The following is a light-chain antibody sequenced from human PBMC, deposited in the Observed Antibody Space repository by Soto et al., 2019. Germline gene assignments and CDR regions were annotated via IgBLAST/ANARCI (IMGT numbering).Light chain of an antibody. CDR1: SGHSSYA. J-gene: IGLJ1*01. Sequence: QLVLTHSPSASASLGASVKLTCTLSSGHSSYAIAWHQQQPEKGPRYLMKLNSDGSHSKGDGIPDRFSGSSSGAERYLIISSLQSEDEADYYCQTWGTGIHVFGTGTKLTVL. V-gene: IGLV4-69*01. CDR3: QTWGTGIHV. CDR2: LNSDGSH.